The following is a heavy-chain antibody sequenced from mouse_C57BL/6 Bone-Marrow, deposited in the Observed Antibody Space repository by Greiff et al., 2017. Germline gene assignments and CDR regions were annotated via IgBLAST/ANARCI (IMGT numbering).Heavy chain of an antibody. CDR3: ARGLTSLIGEH. CDR1: GFTFSSYA. CDR2: ISDGGSYT. Sequence: EVKLMESGGGLVKPGGSLKLSCAASGFTFSSYAMSWVRQTPEKRLEWVATISDGGSYTYYPDNVKGRFTISRDNAKNNLYLQMRQLKSEDTAMYYCARGLTSLIGEHWGQGTSVTVSS. D-gene: IGHD2-14*01. J-gene: IGHJ4*01. V-gene: IGHV5-4*03.